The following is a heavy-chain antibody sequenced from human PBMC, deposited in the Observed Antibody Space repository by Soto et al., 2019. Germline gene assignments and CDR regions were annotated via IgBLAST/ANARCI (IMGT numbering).Heavy chain of an antibody. CDR1: GGSISSYS. CDR2: IYYSGST. CDR3: ARQYGYSFDY. V-gene: IGHV4-59*08. D-gene: IGHD1-1*01. J-gene: IGHJ4*02. Sequence: QVQLQESGPGLVKPSETLSLTCTLSGGSISSYSWSWIRQPPGKGLEWIGYIYYSGSTNYNPSRKSRVTISVDTSKNQFSLKLSSVTAADTAVDYCARQYGYSFDYWGQGNLVTVSS.